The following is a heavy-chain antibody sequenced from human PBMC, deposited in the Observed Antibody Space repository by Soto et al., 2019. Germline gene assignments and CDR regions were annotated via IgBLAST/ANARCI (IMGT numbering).Heavy chain of an antibody. D-gene: IGHD4-17*01. Sequence: QVQLQQWGAGLLKPSETLSLTCAVYGGSLSGYYWSWIRQPPGKGLEWIGEINHSGSTNYNPSLKSRVTISVDTSKNQFSLKLSSVTAADTAVYYCARLPVTTNWFDPWGQGTLVTVSS. V-gene: IGHV4-34*01. J-gene: IGHJ5*02. CDR2: INHSGST. CDR3: ARLPVTTNWFDP. CDR1: GGSLSGYY.